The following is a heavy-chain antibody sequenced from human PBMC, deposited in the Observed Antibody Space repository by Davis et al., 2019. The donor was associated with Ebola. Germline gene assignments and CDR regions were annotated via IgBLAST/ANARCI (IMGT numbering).Heavy chain of an antibody. Sequence: HSQTLSLPRAISGDSVSTNSGAWSWIRQSPSRGLEWLGRTYYSSKWYNDYAVSVKSRITMNQDTSKNQFSLQLNSVTPAYTALYYCARGWLRAGMDVWGEGTTVTVSS. J-gene: IGHJ6*04. CDR1: GDSVSTNSGA. D-gene: IGHD5-18*01. V-gene: IGHV6-1*01. CDR2: TYYSSKWYN. CDR3: ARGWLRAGMDV.